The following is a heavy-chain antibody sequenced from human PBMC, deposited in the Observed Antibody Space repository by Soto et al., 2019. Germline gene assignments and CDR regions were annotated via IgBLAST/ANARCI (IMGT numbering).Heavy chain of an antibody. CDR3: AKEGRDYVVVRYYYYYGMDV. J-gene: IGHJ6*02. D-gene: IGHD2-21*01. CDR1: GFTFSSYA. V-gene: IGHV3-23*01. Sequence: GGSLRLSCAASGFTFSSYAMSWVRQAPGKGLEWVSAISGSGGSTYCADSVKGRFTISRDNSKNTLYLQMNSLRAEDTAVYYCAKEGRDYVVVRYYYYYGMDVWGQGTTVTVSS. CDR2: ISGSGGST.